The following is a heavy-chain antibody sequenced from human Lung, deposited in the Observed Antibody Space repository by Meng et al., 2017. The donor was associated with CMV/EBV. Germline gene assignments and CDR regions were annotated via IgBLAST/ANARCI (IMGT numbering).Heavy chain of an antibody. CDR1: GGSFSDYY. V-gene: IGHV4-34*01. CDR3: ARVQWLAYAFDS. Sequence: GSLRLSCGVYGGSFSDYYWSWIRQPPGKGLEWIGEINHSGSTNYNPSLKSRLTVSIDTYSDQFSLRLTSVTAADTAVYYCARVQWLAYAFDSWGQGTLVTVSS. D-gene: IGHD6-19*01. J-gene: IGHJ4*02. CDR2: INHSGST.